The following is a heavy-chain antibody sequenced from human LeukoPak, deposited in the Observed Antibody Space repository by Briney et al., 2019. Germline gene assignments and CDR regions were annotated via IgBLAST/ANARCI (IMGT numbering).Heavy chain of an antibody. Sequence: PSETLSLTCTVSGGSISSYYWSWIRQPPGKGLEWIGYIYYSGSTNYNPSLKSRVTISVDTSKNQFSLKLSSVTAADTAVYYCARQRKGNQLLLSVDPWGQGTLVTVSS. CDR2: IYYSGST. D-gene: IGHD2-2*01. V-gene: IGHV4-59*08. CDR3: ARQRKGNQLLLSVDP. CDR1: GGSISSYY. J-gene: IGHJ5*02.